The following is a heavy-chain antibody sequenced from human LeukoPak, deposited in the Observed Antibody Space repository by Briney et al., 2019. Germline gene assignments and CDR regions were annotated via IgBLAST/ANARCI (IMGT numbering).Heavy chain of an antibody. D-gene: IGHD4-23*01. CDR1: GFMLSSYW. CDR2: ISSSGSTI. Sequence: GGSLRLSCAASGFMLSSYWMSWVRQAPGKGLEWVSYISSSGSTIYYADSVKGRFTISRDNAKNSLYLQMNSLRAEDTAVYYCARDYGGSSPFDYWGQGTLVTVSS. V-gene: IGHV3-48*03. J-gene: IGHJ4*02. CDR3: ARDYGGSSPFDY.